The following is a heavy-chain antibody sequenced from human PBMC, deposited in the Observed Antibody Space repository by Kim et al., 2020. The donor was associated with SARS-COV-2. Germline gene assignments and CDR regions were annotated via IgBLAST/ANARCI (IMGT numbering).Heavy chain of an antibody. J-gene: IGHJ6*02. CDR3: ASGSNYGDYEYYYYYGMDV. D-gene: IGHD4-17*01. CDR2: ISSSGSTI. CDR1: GFTFSDYY. V-gene: IGHV3-11*01. Sequence: GGSLRLSCAASGFTFSDYYMSWIRQAPGKGLEWVSYISSSGSTIYYADSVKGRFTISRDNAKNSLYLQMNSLRAEDTAVYYCASGSNYGDYEYYYYYGMDVWGQGTTVTVSS.